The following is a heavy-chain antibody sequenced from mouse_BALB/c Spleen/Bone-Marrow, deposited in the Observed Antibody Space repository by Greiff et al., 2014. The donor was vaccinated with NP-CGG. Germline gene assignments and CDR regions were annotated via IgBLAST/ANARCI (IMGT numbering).Heavy chain of an antibody. CDR2: IYPGDGDT. J-gene: IGHJ2*01. V-gene: IGHV1-80*01. CDR1: GYAFSSYW. Sequence: VMLVESGAELVRPGSSAKISCKASGYAFSSYWMNWVKQRPGQGLEWIGQIYPGDGDTNYNGNFKDKATLTTDKSSTTAYMQLSSLTSEDSAVYFCARGGRLTGYYFDYWGQGTTLTVSS. D-gene: IGHD4-1*01. CDR3: ARGGRLTGYYFDY.